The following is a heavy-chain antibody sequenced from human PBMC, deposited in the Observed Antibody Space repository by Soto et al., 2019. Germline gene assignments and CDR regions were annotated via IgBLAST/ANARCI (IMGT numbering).Heavy chain of an antibody. Sequence: GGSLRLSCAASGFTFDDYTMHWVRQAPGKGLEWVSLISWDGGSTYYADSVKGRFTISRDNSKNSLYLQMNSLRTEDTALYYCAKDASADSSGYYVDYWGQGTLVTVSS. CDR1: GFTFDDYT. J-gene: IGHJ4*02. CDR2: ISWDGGST. CDR3: AKDASADSSGYYVDY. V-gene: IGHV3-43*01. D-gene: IGHD3-22*01.